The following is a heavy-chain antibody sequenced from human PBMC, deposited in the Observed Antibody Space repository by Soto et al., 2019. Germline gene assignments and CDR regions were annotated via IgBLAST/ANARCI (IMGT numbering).Heavy chain of an antibody. D-gene: IGHD3-22*01. J-gene: IGHJ5*02. CDR1: GFTFSSYA. CDR3: ARNLDYYDSSGYYRPINWFDP. Sequence: PGGSLRLSCAASGFTFSSYAMSWVRQAPGKGLEWVSAISGSGGSTYYADSVKGRFTISRDNSKNTLYLQMNSLRAEDTAVYYCARNLDYYDSSGYYRPINWFDPWGQGTLVTVSS. V-gene: IGHV3-23*01. CDR2: ISGSGGST.